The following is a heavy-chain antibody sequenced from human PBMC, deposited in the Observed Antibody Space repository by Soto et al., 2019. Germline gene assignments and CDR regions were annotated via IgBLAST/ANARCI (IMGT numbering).Heavy chain of an antibody. J-gene: IGHJ4*02. V-gene: IGHV4-34*01. CDR2: INHSGST. CDR1: GGSFSGYY. CDR3: ARGRSGPGYSYGCVPVRSGFDY. Sequence: SETLSLTCAVYGGSFSGYYWSWIRQPPGKGLEWIGEINHSGSTNYNPSLKSRVTISVDTSKNQFSLKLSSVTAADTAVYYCARGRSGPGYSYGCVPVRSGFDYWGQGTLVTVSS. D-gene: IGHD5-18*01.